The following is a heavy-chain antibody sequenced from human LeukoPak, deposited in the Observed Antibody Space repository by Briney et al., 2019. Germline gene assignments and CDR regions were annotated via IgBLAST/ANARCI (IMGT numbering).Heavy chain of an antibody. Sequence: GGSLRLSCAASGFTFNTYWMHWVRQGPGKGLVWVSRIYSDGSRTTYADSVRRRFTISGDNAKNTLYLQMNSLRAEDTAMYYCARSGRGGAFDIWGQGTMVTVSS. CDR2: IYSDGSRT. V-gene: IGHV3-74*01. J-gene: IGHJ3*02. CDR1: GFTFNTYW. D-gene: IGHD1-26*01. CDR3: ARSGRGGAFDI.